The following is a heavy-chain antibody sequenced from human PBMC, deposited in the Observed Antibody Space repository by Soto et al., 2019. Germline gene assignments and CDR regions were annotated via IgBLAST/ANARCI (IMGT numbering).Heavy chain of an antibody. D-gene: IGHD6-13*01. Sequence: PGESLKISCKGSGYSFTSYWIGWVRQMPGKGLEWMGIIYPGDSDPRYSPSFQGQVTISADKSISTAYLQWSSLKASDTAMYYCARTSAAGKYYYGMDVWGQGTTVTVSS. CDR2: IYPGDSDP. V-gene: IGHV5-51*01. J-gene: IGHJ6*02. CDR1: GYSFTSYW. CDR3: ARTSAAGKYYYGMDV.